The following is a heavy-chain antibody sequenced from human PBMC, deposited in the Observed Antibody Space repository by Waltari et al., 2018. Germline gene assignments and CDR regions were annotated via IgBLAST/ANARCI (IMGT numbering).Heavy chain of an antibody. CDR2: MNPNSGYT. CDR1: GYTFPSSA. V-gene: IGHV1-8*01. Sequence: QVQLVQSGAEVKRPGASVKVSCKASGYTFPSSAINWVRQATGQGLEWMGWMNPNSGYTAYAQNFQGRVTITRDTSIRTAYMELSSLTSEDTAVYYCARGFRGHDAFDIWGQGTMVTVSS. CDR3: ARGFRGHDAFDI. D-gene: IGHD3-10*01. J-gene: IGHJ3*02.